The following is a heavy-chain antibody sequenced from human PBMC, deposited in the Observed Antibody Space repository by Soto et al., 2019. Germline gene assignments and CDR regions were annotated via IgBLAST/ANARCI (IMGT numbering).Heavy chain of an antibody. Sequence: QVQLVESGGGVVKPGRSLRLSCVASGFTLSHYDMNWVRQAPGKGLEWVAVVSYDGSNKYYGDSVRGRFTISRDNSKNTLYLQMNSLRAEDTAVYYCAKGELINPQFFEFWGQGALVTVSS. V-gene: IGHV3-30*18. CDR3: AKGELINPQFFEF. CDR2: VSYDGSNK. D-gene: IGHD1-26*01. J-gene: IGHJ4*02. CDR1: GFTLSHYD.